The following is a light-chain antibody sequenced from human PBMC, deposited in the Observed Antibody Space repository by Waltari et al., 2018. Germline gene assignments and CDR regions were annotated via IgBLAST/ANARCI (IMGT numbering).Light chain of an antibody. J-gene: IGKJ4*01. CDR2: LAS. CDR3: QQTNSFPLT. Sequence: DIQMTQSPPSVSASVGDRVTITCRASQGISNLVAWYQQKSGKAPKLLISLASTLQSGVPSRFSGSGSGTDFTLTISSLQAEDFAAYYCQQTNSFPLTFGGGTKVEIK. CDR1: QGISNL. V-gene: IGKV1D-12*01.